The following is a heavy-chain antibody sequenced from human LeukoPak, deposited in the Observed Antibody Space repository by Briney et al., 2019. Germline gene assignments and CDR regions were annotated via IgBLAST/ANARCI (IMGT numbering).Heavy chain of an antibody. CDR2: IYYTGST. Sequence: SETLSLTCTVSGDSISLYYRSWIRQPPGKGLEWIGYIYYTGSTKSNPSPKSRVTISVDTSKKQFSLNLSSVTAADTAVYYCARAGWFSTTWDFDYWGQGILVTVSS. J-gene: IGHJ4*02. CDR3: ARAGWFSTTWDFDY. CDR1: GDSISLYY. D-gene: IGHD6-19*01. V-gene: IGHV4-59*01.